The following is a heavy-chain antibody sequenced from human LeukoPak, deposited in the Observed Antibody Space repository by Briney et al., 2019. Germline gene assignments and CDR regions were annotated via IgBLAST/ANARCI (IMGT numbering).Heavy chain of an antibody. CDR1: GYSFTDYY. D-gene: IGHD5-12*01. CDR3: AREARAGNWFDP. J-gene: IGHJ5*02. V-gene: IGHV1-2*02. Sequence: ASVTVSCTASGYSFTDYYIHWMRQAPGQGLEWMGWINPDSGGPNCAQKFQGRVTMTRDTSIRTVYMELSRLTFDDAAVYYCAREARAGNWFDPWGQGTLVTVSS. CDR2: INPDSGGP.